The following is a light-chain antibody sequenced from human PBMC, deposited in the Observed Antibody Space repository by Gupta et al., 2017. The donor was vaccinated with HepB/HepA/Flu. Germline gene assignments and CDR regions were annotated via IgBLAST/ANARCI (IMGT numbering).Light chain of an antibody. CDR3: AAWDDSLSGYV. CDR1: SSNIGSNY. J-gene: IGLJ1*01. CDR2: RNN. Sequence: QSVLTQPPSASGTPGQSVTISCSGTSSNIGSNYVYWYKQFPGTAPKLLIYRNNQRPSGVPDRFSGSKSGTSASLAISGVRSDDEADYYCAAWDDSLSGYVFGNGTNVTVL. V-gene: IGLV1-47*01.